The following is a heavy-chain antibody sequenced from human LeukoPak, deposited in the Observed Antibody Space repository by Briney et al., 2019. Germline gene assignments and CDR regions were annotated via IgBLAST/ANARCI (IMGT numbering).Heavy chain of an antibody. D-gene: IGHD6-19*01. J-gene: IGHJ5*02. V-gene: IGHV3-33*01. CDR1: GFTFSSYG. CDR2: IWYDGSNK. CDR3: ARDRKQWLVHGWFDP. Sequence: PGGSLRLSCAASGFTFSSYGMHWVRQAPGKGLEWVAVIWYDGSNKYYADSVKGRFTISRDNSKNTLYLQMNSLRAEDTAVYYCARDRKQWLVHGWFDPWGQGTPVTVSS.